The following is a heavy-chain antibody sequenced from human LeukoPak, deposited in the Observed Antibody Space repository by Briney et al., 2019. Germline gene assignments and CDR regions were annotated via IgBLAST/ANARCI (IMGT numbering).Heavy chain of an antibody. CDR3: ATVTYGEFDY. CDR2: IDPNSGGT. CDR1: GYTFTSYD. Sequence: GASVKVSCKASGYTFTSYDINWVRQAPGQGLEWMGWIDPNSGGTNYAQKFQGRVTMTRDTSISTAYMELSRLRSDDTAVYYCATVTYGEFDYWGQGTLVTVSS. D-gene: IGHD2-21*02. J-gene: IGHJ4*02. V-gene: IGHV1-2*02.